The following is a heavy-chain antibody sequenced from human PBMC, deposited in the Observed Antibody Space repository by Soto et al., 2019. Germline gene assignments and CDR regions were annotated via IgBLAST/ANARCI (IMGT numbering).Heavy chain of an antibody. J-gene: IGHJ3*02. CDR2: INPNTGGT. D-gene: IGHD2-15*01. V-gene: IGHV1-2*04. CDR3: GRYCSGYSCYPNAFHI. CDR1: GYAFTDYY. Sequence: VSVKVSCKASGYAFTDYYIHWVRQAPGHGLEWMGWINPNTGGTNFAPKFQGWVTLTRDTSISTAYMELNRLKPNDTAVYFWGRYCSGYSCYPNAFHIWGQGTMVTVSS.